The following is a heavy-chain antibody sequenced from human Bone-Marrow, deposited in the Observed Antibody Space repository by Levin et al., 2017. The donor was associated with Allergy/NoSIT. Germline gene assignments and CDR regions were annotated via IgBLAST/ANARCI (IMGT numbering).Heavy chain of an antibody. J-gene: IGHJ4*02. CDR3: ARGGIVVVVAAFDY. V-gene: IGHV1-69*06. CDR2: IIPIFGTA. CDR1: GGTFSSYA. Sequence: RASVKVSCKASGGTFSSYAISWVRQAPGQGLEWMGGIIPIFGTANYAQKFQGRVTITADKSTSTAYMELSSLRSEDTAVYYCARGGIVVVVAAFDYWGQGTLVTVSS. D-gene: IGHD2-15*01.